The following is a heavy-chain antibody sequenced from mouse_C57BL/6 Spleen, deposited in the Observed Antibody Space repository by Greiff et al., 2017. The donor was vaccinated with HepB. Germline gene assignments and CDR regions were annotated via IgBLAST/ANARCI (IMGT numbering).Heavy chain of an antibody. Sequence: VQLKESGPELVKPGASVKISCKASGYAFSSSWMNWVKQRPGKGLEWIGRIYPGDGDTNYNGKFKGKATLTADKSSSTAYMQLSSLTSEDSAVYFCASTVVDWYFDVWGTGTTVTVSS. J-gene: IGHJ1*03. D-gene: IGHD1-1*01. CDR3: ASTVVDWYFDV. CDR2: IYPGDGDT. CDR1: GYAFSSSW. V-gene: IGHV1-82*01.